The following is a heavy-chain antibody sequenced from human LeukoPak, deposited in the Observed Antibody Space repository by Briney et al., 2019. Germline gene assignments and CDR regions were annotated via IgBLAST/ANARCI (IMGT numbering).Heavy chain of an antibody. Sequence: GGSLRLSCAASGFTFSSYWMSWVRQAPGKGLEGVANIKQDGSEKYYVDSVKGRFTISRDNAKNSLYLQMNSLRAEDTAVYYCARGGYSSSWSLPTHWGQGTTVTVSS. D-gene: IGHD6-13*01. CDR3: ARGGYSSSWSLPTH. J-gene: IGHJ6*02. V-gene: IGHV3-7*01. CDR1: GFTFSSYW. CDR2: IKQDGSEK.